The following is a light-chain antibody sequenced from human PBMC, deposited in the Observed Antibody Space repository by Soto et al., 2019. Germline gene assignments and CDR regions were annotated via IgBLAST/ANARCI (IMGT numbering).Light chain of an antibody. CDR1: QGISSF. V-gene: IGKV1-9*01. CDR3: QQLNIDSYPXT. Sequence: IQLTPSPSSLSASIGDRVTITCRASQGISSFLAWYQQKPGKAPKLLIYAASTLQSGIPSRFSGSGSGTDFTLTISSLQPEDFATYYCQQLNIDSYPXTFGQGTRLEIK. J-gene: IGKJ5*01. CDR2: AAS.